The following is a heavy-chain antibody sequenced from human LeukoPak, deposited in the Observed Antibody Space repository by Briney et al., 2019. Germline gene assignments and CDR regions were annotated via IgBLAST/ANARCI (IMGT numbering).Heavy chain of an antibody. J-gene: IGHJ3*02. V-gene: IGHV1-18*01. CDR3: ARAYYDILTGPRAFDI. CDR2: ISAYNGNT. CDR1: GYTFTSYG. Sequence: ASVKVSCKASGYTFTSYGISWVRQAPGQGLEWMGWISAYNGNTNYAQKLQGRVTMTTDTSTSTAYMELRSLRSDDTAVYYCARAYYDILTGPRAFDIWGQGTMVTVSS. D-gene: IGHD3-9*01.